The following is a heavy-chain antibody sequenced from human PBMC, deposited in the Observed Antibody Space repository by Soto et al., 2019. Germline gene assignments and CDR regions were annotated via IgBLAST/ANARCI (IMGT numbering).Heavy chain of an antibody. CDR3: ARMMNYGSGSYYMDS. Sequence: ASVKVSCKASGYTFTSYAMNWVRQAPGQGLEWMGWINTNTGNPTYAQGFTGRFVFSLDTSVSTAYLQICSLKAEGTATYYCARMMNYGSGSYYMDSWGQGTLVTVSS. J-gene: IGHJ4*02. V-gene: IGHV7-4-1*01. CDR1: GYTFTSYA. CDR2: INTNTGNP. D-gene: IGHD3-10*01.